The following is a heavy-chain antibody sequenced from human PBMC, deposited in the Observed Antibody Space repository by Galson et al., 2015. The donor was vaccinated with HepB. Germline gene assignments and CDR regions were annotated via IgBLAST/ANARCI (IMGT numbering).Heavy chain of an antibody. CDR3: AKDAASITIFGVVRLENYYYGMDV. Sequence: SLRLSCAASGFTFSSYAMSWVRQAPGKGLEWVSAISGSGGSTYYADSVKGRFTISRDNSKNTLYLQMNSLRAEDTAVYYCAKDAASITIFGVVRLENYYYGMDVWGQGTTVTVSS. J-gene: IGHJ6*02. CDR1: GFTFSSYA. V-gene: IGHV3-23*01. D-gene: IGHD3-3*01. CDR2: ISGSGGST.